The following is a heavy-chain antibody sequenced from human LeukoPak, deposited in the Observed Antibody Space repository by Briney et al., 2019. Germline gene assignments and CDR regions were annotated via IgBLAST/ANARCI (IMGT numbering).Heavy chain of an antibody. CDR2: ISGSGGST. CDR3: ARMSSSSWYVCDY. J-gene: IGHJ4*02. Sequence: GGSLRLSCAASGFTFSSYAMSWVRQAPGKGLEWVSVISGSGGSTYYADSVKGRFTISRDNSKNTLYLQMNSLRAEDTAVYYCARMSSSSWYVCDYWGQGTLVTVSS. V-gene: IGHV3-23*01. CDR1: GFTFSSYA. D-gene: IGHD6-13*01.